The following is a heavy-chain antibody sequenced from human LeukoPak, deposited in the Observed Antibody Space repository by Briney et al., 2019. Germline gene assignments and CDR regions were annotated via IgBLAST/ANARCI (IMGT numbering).Heavy chain of an antibody. CDR2: IRYDGSNK. V-gene: IGHV3-30*02. CDR3: ATPSYDYGDYPSNY. CDR1: GFTFSTYG. J-gene: IGHJ4*02. Sequence: GGSLRLSCAASGFTFSTYGMHWVRQAPGKGLEWVAFIRYDGSNKYYADSVKGRFTISRDNSKNTLYLQMNSLRAEDTAVYYRATPSYDYGDYPSNYWGQGTLVTVSS. D-gene: IGHD4-17*01.